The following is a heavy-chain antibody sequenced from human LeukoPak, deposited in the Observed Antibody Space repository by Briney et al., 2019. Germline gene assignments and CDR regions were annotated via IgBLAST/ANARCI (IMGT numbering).Heavy chain of an antibody. Sequence: SVKVSCKASGGTFSSYAISWVRQAPGQGLGWMGGIIPIFDTANYAQKFQGRVTITADESTSTAYMELSSLKSEDTAVYYCARDGVGATKRGAFDYWGQGTLVTVSS. CDR1: GGTFSSYA. CDR2: IIPIFDTA. J-gene: IGHJ4*02. V-gene: IGHV1-69*13. D-gene: IGHD1-26*01. CDR3: ARDGVGATKRGAFDY.